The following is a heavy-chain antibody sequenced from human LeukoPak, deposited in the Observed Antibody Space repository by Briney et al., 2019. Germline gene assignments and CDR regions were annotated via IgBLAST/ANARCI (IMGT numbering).Heavy chain of an antibody. CDR2: INPNSGGT. Sequence: ASVKVSCKASGYTFTGYYMHWVRQAPGQGLEWMGWINPNSGGTNYAQKFQGRVTMTRDTSISTAYMELSRLRSGDTAVYYCARDGGKTGFCSGGSCYSDAFDIWGQGTMVTVSS. CDR1: GYTFTGYY. V-gene: IGHV1-2*02. CDR3: ARDGGKTGFCSGGSCYSDAFDI. J-gene: IGHJ3*02. D-gene: IGHD2-15*01.